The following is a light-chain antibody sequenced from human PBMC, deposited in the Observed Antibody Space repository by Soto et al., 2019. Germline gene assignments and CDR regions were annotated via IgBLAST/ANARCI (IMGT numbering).Light chain of an antibody. Sequence: DIQMTQSPSSVSASVGDRVIITCRASQGISSWLAWYQQKPGKAPNLLIYGAFNLQSGVPSRFSGSGSGPEFTLDLHSLQAEDFATYYGQHAHGCPLTVGGGTKVEIK. J-gene: IGKJ4*01. CDR3: QHAHGCPLT. CDR2: GAF. V-gene: IGKV1-12*01. CDR1: QGISSW.